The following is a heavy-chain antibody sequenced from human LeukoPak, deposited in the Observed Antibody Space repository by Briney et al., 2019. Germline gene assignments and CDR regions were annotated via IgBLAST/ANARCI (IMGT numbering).Heavy chain of an antibody. CDR3: ARMRGGLLRDFDY. D-gene: IGHD2/OR15-2a*01. Sequence: SETLSLTCTVSGGSISSYYWSWIRQPPGKGMEWIGYIYYSGSTNYNPSLKSRVTISVDTSKNQFSLKLSSVTAADTAVYYCARMRGGLLRDFDYWGQGTLVTVSS. CDR1: GGSISSYY. V-gene: IGHV4-59*01. CDR2: IYYSGST. J-gene: IGHJ4*02.